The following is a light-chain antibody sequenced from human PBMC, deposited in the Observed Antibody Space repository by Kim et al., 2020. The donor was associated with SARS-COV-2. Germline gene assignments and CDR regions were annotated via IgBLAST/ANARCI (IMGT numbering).Light chain of an antibody. CDR2: GNS. J-gene: IGLJ3*02. Sequence: RGTISCTGSSSNSGAGYDVHWYQQLPGTAPKLLIYGNSNRPSGVPDRFSGSKSGTSASLAITGLQAEDEADYYCQSYDSSLSGWVFGGGTQLTVL. V-gene: IGLV1-40*01. CDR3: QSYDSSLSGWV. CDR1: SSNSGAGYD.